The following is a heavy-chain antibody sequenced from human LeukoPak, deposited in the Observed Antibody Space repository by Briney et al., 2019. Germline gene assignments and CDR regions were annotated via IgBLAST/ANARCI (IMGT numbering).Heavy chain of an antibody. V-gene: IGHV3-21*01. CDR1: GFSLSSYS. CDR3: ARDGHGDGFLTGYSYFGMDV. J-gene: IGHJ6*02. Sequence: GSLRLSCAASGFSLSSYSMNWVRQAPGKGLEWVSSITISSNFIYYADSVKGRFTISRDNANSSLFLQMNSLRAEDTAVYFCARDGHGDGFLTGYSYFGMDVWGQGTTVTVSS. D-gene: IGHD3-9*01. CDR2: ITISSNFI.